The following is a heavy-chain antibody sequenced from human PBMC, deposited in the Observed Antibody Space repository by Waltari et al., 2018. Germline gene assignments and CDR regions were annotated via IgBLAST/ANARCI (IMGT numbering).Heavy chain of an antibody. J-gene: IGHJ4*02. D-gene: IGHD3-9*01. CDR2: INDDGSRT. CDR1: GSTFRSHW. CDR3: GRESTTDWYVDH. V-gene: IGHV3-74*01. Sequence: EVQMVESGGGLVWPGGCLRLYCAASGSTFRSHWRHWVRQGPGKGLVGVARINDDGSRTAYADSVKGRVTISRDNAKNILYLEMSSLTAEDTAVYYCGRESTTDWYVDHWGQGTLVTVSS.